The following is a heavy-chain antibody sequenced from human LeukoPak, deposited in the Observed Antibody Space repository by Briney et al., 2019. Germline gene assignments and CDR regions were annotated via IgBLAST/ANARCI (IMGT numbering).Heavy chain of an antibody. Sequence: GGSLRLSCAASGFTFRSYAMSWVRQAPGKGLEWVSAISGSGGSTNYADSVKGGFTISRDNSKNTLYLQMNSLRAEDTAVYYCAKMYSSGWNDIYWYFDYWGQGTLVTVSS. CDR3: AKMYSSGWNDIYWYFDY. CDR1: GFTFRSYA. V-gene: IGHV3-23*01. D-gene: IGHD6-19*01. CDR2: ISGSGGST. J-gene: IGHJ4*02.